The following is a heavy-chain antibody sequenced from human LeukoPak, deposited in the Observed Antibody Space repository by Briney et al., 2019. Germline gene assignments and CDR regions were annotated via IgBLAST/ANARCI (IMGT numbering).Heavy chain of an antibody. CDR1: GYSFTSYW. CDR3: ARHLQTGTTWPDDAFDI. V-gene: IGHV5-51*01. D-gene: IGHD1-7*01. J-gene: IGHJ3*02. Sequence: GESLKISCKGSGYSFTSYWIGWVRQMPGKGLEWMGIIYPGDSDTRYSPSFQGQVTISADKSISTAYLQWSGLKASDTAMYYCARHLQTGTTWPDDAFDIWGQGTMVTVSS. CDR2: IYPGDSDT.